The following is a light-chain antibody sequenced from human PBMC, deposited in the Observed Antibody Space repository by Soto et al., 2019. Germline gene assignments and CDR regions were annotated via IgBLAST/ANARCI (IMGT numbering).Light chain of an antibody. Sequence: EIVLTQSPGTLSLSPGERATLSCRASQSVASSFIAWFQQKPGQPPRLLIYTASSRAPRIPDRFTASGSGTDFTLTISRLEPEDFAVYYCHKYGPSPLTFGGGTKVEI. CDR1: QSVASSF. V-gene: IGKV3-20*01. CDR3: HKYGPSPLT. CDR2: TAS. J-gene: IGKJ4*01.